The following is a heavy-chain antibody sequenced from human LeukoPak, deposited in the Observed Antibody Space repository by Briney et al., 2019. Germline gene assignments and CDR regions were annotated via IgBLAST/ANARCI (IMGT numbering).Heavy chain of an antibody. Sequence: GGSLRPSCAASGFTFSSYSMNWVRQAPGEGLEWVSSISSSSSYIYYADSVKGRFTISRDNAKNSLYLQMNSLRAEDTAVYYCAREVTDRAVAPPYWGQGTLVTVSS. CDR3: AREVTDRAVAPPY. V-gene: IGHV3-21*01. CDR1: GFTFSSYS. D-gene: IGHD6-19*01. CDR2: ISSSSSYI. J-gene: IGHJ4*02.